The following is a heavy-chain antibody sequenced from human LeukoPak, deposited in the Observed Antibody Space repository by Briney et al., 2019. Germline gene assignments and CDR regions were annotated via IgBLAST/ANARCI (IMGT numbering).Heavy chain of an antibody. V-gene: IGHV1-2*02. D-gene: IGHD3-16*01. CDR2: INPNSGGT. CDR1: GYTFAGYY. J-gene: IGHJ4*02. Sequence: ASVKVSCKASGYTFAGYYMHWVRQAPGQGLEWMGWINPNSGGTNYAQKFQGRVTMTRDTSISTAYMELSRLRSDDTAVYYCARDNDSRDPPHFDYWGQGTLVTVSS. CDR3: ARDNDSRDPPHFDY.